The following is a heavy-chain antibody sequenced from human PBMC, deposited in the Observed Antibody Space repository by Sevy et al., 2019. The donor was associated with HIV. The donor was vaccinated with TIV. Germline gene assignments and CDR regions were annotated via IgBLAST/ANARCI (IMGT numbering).Heavy chain of an antibody. CDR3: ARDALNIGYCSGGSCYVTSFDY. J-gene: IGHJ4*02. CDR1: GFTFSSYS. Sequence: GGSLRLSCAASGFTFSSYSMNWVRQAPGKGLEWVSYISSSSSTIYYADSVKGRFTISRDNAKNSQYLQMNSLRDEDTAVYYCARDALNIGYCSGGSCYVTSFDYWGQGTLVTVSS. V-gene: IGHV3-48*02. D-gene: IGHD2-15*01. CDR2: ISSSSSTI.